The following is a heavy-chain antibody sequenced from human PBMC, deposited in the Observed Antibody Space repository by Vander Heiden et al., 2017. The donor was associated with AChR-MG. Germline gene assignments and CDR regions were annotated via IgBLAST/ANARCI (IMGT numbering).Heavy chain of an antibody. D-gene: IGHD2-2*01. CDR1: GGSFSGSY. Sequence: QVHLQQWGAGLLKPPETLSLTCAVYGGSFSGSYWSWIRQPPGKGLEEIGEINNSGSTNYNPSLKSRVTISVDTSKNQFSLKLGSVTAADTAVYYCARGRGKRGDIVVVPAAPHYYYYYMDVWGKGTTVTVSS. V-gene: IGHV4-34*01. CDR3: ARGRGKRGDIVVVPAAPHYYYYYMDV. CDR2: INNSGST. J-gene: IGHJ6*03.